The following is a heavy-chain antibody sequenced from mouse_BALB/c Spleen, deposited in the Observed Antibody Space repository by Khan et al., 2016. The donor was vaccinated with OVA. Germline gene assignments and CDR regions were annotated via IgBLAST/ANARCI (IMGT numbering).Heavy chain of an antibody. Sequence: EVQLQQSGAELVRPGASVKLSCTASGFNIKDTYMHWVKQRPEQGLEWIGRIDPSNGDTKYDPKFQDKATIPTDTSSNTAYLQLSRLTSEDTAVYYCATLDGNPFPYWGQGTLVTVSA. D-gene: IGHD2-1*01. J-gene: IGHJ3*01. V-gene: IGHV14-3*02. CDR1: GFNIKDTY. CDR2: IDPSNGDT. CDR3: ATLDGNPFPY.